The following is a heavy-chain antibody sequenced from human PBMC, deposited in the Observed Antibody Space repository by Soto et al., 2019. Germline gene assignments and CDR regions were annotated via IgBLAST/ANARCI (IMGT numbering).Heavy chain of an antibody. D-gene: IGHD1-1*01. J-gene: IGHJ4*02. CDR3: ARESGDGYNRIDY. V-gene: IGHV4-31*03. CDR2: IYNSGDT. Sequence: QVPLQDSGPGLVKPSQTLSLTCSVSGGSITTGGYYWSWILQPPGKGLEWIGYIYNSGDTYYNPSLKSRVIISVSTSKNQCSLKLSSVTAADTAVYDCARESGDGYNRIDYWGQGTLVTVSS. CDR1: GGSITTGGYY.